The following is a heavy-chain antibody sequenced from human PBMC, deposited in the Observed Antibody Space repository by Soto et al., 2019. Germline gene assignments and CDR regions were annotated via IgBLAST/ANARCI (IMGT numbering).Heavy chain of an antibody. J-gene: IGHJ4*02. D-gene: IGHD6-19*01. CDR2: ITDSGYTA. V-gene: IGHV3-23*01. Sequence: GXSLRLSCSASGFSFCTFVMTWFRQAPGGGLEWVASITDSGYTASYAETVEGRFTVSRDNSKNKLHLQMNDLRAEDTATYYCAKNGQWLATPPEAWGQGTLVTVSS. CDR1: GFSFCTFV. CDR3: AKNGQWLATPPEA.